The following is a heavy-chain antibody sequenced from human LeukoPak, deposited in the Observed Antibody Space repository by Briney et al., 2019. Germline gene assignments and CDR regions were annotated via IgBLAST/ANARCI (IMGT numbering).Heavy chain of an antibody. CDR3: AVHLGYSTWTAHRGILDY. V-gene: IGHV1-58*01. Sequence: GASVKVSCKASGFTFSSSAVQWVRQARGQRLEWLGWIVVDSGYTNYAQKFHERVTITRDMSTSTAYLELSSLRSEDTAVYYCAVHLGYSTWTAHRGILDYWGQGTLVTVSS. CDR2: IVVDSGYT. CDR1: GFTFSSSA. J-gene: IGHJ4*02. D-gene: IGHD6-13*01.